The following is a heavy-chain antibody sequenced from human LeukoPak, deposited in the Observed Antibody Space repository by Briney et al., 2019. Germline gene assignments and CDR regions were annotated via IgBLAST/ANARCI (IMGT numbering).Heavy chain of an antibody. V-gene: IGHV4-4*02. CDR1: GGSISSSNW. CDR2: IYHSGST. Sequence: SETLSLTCAVSGGSISSSNWWSWVRQPPGKGLEWIGEIYHSGSTNYNPSLKSRVTISVDTSTNQFSLKLSSVTAADTAVYYCARGIDAYKGGNDWGQGTLVTVSS. J-gene: IGHJ4*02. CDR3: ARGIDAYKGGND. D-gene: IGHD5-24*01.